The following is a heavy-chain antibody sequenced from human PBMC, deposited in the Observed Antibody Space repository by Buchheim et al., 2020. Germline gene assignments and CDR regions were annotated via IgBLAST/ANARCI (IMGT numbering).Heavy chain of an antibody. CDR2: INSDGSST. CDR3: AREGNFEYSSSLLHYYYYYGMNG. Sequence: EVQLVESGGGLVQPGGSLRLSCAASGFTFSSYWMHWVRQAPGKGLVWVSRINSDGSSTSYADSVKGRFTISRDNAKNTLYLQMNRPRAKDTAVYYFAREGNFEYSSSLLHYYYYYGMNGWGQGTT. D-gene: IGHD6-6*01. V-gene: IGHV3-74*01. CDR1: GFTFSSYW. J-gene: IGHJ6*02.